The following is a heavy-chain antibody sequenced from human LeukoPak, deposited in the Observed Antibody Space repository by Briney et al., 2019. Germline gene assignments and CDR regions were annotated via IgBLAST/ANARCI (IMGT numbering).Heavy chain of an antibody. CDR3: AMPECIRDCSSTSCSTPFDY. V-gene: IGHV3-30*03. J-gene: IGHJ4*02. D-gene: IGHD2-2*01. CDR2: ISYDGSNK. Sequence: GGSLTLSCAASGVTFSSYGMHWVRQAPGKGLEWVAVISYDGSNKYYADSVKGRFTISRDNSKNTLYLQMNSLRAEDTAVYYCAMPECIRDCSSTSCSTPFDYWGQGTLVTVSS. CDR1: GVTFSSYG.